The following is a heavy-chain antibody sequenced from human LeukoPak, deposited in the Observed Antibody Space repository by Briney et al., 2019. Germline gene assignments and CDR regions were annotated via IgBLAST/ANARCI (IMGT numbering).Heavy chain of an antibody. CDR2: INTNTGNP. CDR1: GYTFSSYT. Sequence: DSVTVSCKPSGYTFSSYTIIWVRQAPGQGIEWMGWINTNTGNPTYAQGFTGRYVFSLDTSVSTAYLQISGLTADDTAVYFCGRDPRLGIRGYTYGYIDYWGQGTLVTVSS. J-gene: IGHJ4*02. CDR3: GRDPRLGIRGYTYGYIDY. D-gene: IGHD5-18*01. V-gene: IGHV7-4-1*02.